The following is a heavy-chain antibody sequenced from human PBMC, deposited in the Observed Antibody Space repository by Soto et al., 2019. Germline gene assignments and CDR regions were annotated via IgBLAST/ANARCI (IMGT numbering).Heavy chain of an antibody. CDR3: ARDGTFDY. CDR1: GYTFTRYF. CDR2: INPAGGTT. Sequence: QVQLVQSGAEVKKAGASVKVSCQASGYTFTRYFMQWVRQAPGQGLEWMGLINPAGGTTSYAQQFQGRVTMTRDTSTSTVYMELSSLRSEDTAVYYCARDGTFDYWGQGTLVTVSS. J-gene: IGHJ4*02. D-gene: IGHD1-7*01. V-gene: IGHV1-46*01.